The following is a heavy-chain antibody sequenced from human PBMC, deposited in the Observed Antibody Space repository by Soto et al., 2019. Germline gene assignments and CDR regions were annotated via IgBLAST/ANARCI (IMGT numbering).Heavy chain of an antibody. J-gene: IGHJ4*02. CDR2: IYYNGST. CDR1: GGSISSSSYY. D-gene: IGHD1-26*01. V-gene: IGHV4-39*01. CDR3: ARHGPGGSYSDY. Sequence: QLQLQESGPGLVKPSETLSLTCTVSGGSISSSSYYWGWIRQPPGKGLEWIGSIYYNGSTYYNPSLKSRVTISVDTSKNQFSLKLSSVTAADTAVYYCARHGPGGSYSDYWGQGTLVTVSS.